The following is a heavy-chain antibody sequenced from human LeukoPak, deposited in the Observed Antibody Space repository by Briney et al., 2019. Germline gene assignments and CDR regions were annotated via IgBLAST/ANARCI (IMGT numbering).Heavy chain of an antibody. J-gene: IGHJ4*02. D-gene: IGHD5-18*01. CDR1: GFTFSSYS. V-gene: IGHV3-48*04. CDR3: ARWRYRYGRYFDY. Sequence: PGGSLRLSCAASGFTFSSYSMNWVRQAPGKGLEWVSYISSSSTIYYADSVKGRFTISRDNAKNSVYLQMNSLRAEDMAVYYCARWRYRYGRYFDYWGQGTLVTVSS. CDR2: ISSSSTI.